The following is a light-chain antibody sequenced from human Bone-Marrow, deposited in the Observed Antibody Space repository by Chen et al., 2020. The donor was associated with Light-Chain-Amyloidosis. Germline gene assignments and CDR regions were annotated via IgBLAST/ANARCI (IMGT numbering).Light chain of an antibody. CDR2: RDT. Sequence: SYELTQPPSVSVSPGQTARITCSGDVLPTKFAYWYQQKPGQAPVLVIHRDTERPSGISERFSSSSSEKTATLNIGVVQAEDEADYRCQSADSSNTYEVIFGGGTKLTVL. J-gene: IGLJ2*01. CDR3: QSADSSNTYEVI. CDR1: VLPTKF. V-gene: IGLV3-25*03.